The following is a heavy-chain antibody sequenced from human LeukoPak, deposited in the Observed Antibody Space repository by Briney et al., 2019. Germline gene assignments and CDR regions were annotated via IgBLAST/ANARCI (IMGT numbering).Heavy chain of an antibody. CDR3: ARGRLNWYSSGWYGQIDY. V-gene: IGHV4-34*01. CDR1: GGSFSGYY. J-gene: IGHJ4*02. CDR2: INHSGST. D-gene: IGHD6-19*01. Sequence: KPSETLSLTCAVYGGSFSGYYWSWIRQPPGKGLEWIGEINHSGSTNYNPSLKSRVTISVDTFKNQFSLKLSSVTAADTAVYYCARGRLNWYSSGWYGQIDYWGQGTLVTVSS.